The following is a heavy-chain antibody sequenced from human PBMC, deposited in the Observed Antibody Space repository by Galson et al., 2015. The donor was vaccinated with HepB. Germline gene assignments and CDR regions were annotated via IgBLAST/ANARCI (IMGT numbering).Heavy chain of an antibody. CDR3: ARDPIPRAAAGVFDY. J-gene: IGHJ4*02. CDR1: GYTFTGYY. D-gene: IGHD6-13*01. V-gene: IGHV1-2*02. CDR2: INPNSGGT. Sequence: SVKVSCKASGYTFTGYYMHWVRQAPGQGLEWMGWINPNSGGTNYAQKFQGRVTMTRDTSISTAYMELRSLRSDDTAVYYCARDPIPRAAAGVFDYWGQGTLVTVSS.